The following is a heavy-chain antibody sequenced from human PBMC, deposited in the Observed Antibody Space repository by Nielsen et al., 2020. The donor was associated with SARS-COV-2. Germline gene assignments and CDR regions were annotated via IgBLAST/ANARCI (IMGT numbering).Heavy chain of an antibody. Sequence: GGSLRLSCAASGFTFSRSWMSWVRQAPGKGLAWVANIKQDGSEKYYVDSVKGRFTISRDNAKNSLYLQMDSLRADDTAVYYCARYLGELLPYYFYGMDVWGQGTTVTVSS. D-gene: IGHD1-26*01. CDR3: ARYLGELLPYYFYGMDV. CDR1: GFTFSRSW. J-gene: IGHJ6*02. CDR2: IKQDGSEK. V-gene: IGHV3-7*03.